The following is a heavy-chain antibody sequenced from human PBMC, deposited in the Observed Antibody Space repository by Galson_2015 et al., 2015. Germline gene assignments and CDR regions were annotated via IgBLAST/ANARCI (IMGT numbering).Heavy chain of an antibody. CDR1: GDSISRSDYS. J-gene: IGHJ4*02. Sequence: TLSLTCTVSGDSISRSDYSWNWIRQTPAKGLEWIGYIYHSGNSKYNPSLKSRVAMSLDESNNQFPLRLDSVTAADTAVYFCARGGRVTVVGIVTTPFFDYWGQGALVTISS. CDR2: IYHSGNS. CDR3: ARGGRVTVVGIVTTPFFDY. D-gene: IGHD4-23*01. V-gene: IGHV4-30-2*01.